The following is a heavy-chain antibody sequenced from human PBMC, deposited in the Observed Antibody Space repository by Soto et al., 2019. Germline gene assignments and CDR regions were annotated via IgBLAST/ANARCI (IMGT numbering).Heavy chain of an antibody. CDR3: ARVGFYYSDSSGYYPTGMDV. V-gene: IGHV1-46*01. D-gene: IGHD3-22*01. CDR1: GYTFTSYY. J-gene: IGHJ6*02. Sequence: ASVKVSCKASGYTFTSYYMHWVRQAPGQGLEWMGIINPSGGSTSYAQKFQGRVTMTRDTSTSTVYMELSSLRSEDTAVYYCARVGFYYSDSSGYYPTGMDVWGQGTTVTVSS. CDR2: INPSGGST.